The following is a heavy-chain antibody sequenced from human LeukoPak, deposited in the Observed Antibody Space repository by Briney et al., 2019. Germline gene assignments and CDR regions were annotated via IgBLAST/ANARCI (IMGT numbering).Heavy chain of an antibody. CDR2: VYYSGS. CDR1: GGSISSSTYY. CDR3: ARATTYCGGDCYSFQY. J-gene: IGHJ4*02. Sequence: SETLSLTCTVSGGSISSSTYYWSWIRQSPGKGLEWIGYVYYSGSTILVDTSKNQFSLRLSSVTAADTAVYYCARATTYCGGDCYSFQYWGQGTLVTVSS. V-gene: IGHV4-61*01. D-gene: IGHD2-21*02.